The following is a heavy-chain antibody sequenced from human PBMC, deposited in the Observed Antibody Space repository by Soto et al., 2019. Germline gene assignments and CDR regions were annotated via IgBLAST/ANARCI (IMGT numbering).Heavy chain of an antibody. Sequence: GGSLRLSCAASGFTFSSYSMSWVRQAPGKGLEWVATIKEDGIEKYYVESVKGRFTVSRDNANNSLYLQMNSLRAEDTAVYYCAKVAFRGFDYWGQGTLVTVSS. J-gene: IGHJ4*02. CDR1: GFTFSSYS. V-gene: IGHV3-7*01. D-gene: IGHD3-10*01. CDR2: IKEDGIEK. CDR3: AKVAFRGFDY.